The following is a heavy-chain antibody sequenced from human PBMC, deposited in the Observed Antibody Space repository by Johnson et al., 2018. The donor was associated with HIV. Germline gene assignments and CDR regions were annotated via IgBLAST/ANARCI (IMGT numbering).Heavy chain of an antibody. CDR2: ISYDGSNK. V-gene: IGHV3-30-3*01. D-gene: IGHD6-13*01. Sequence: QVLLVESGGGVVQPGRSLRLSCAASGFTFSSYAMHWVRQAPGKGLEWVAVISYDGSNKYYADSVKGRFTISRDNSKNTLYLQMNSLRAEDTAVYYCARNLRQLDPDAFDIWGQGTVVTVSS. CDR1: GFTFSSYA. CDR3: ARNLRQLDPDAFDI. J-gene: IGHJ3*02.